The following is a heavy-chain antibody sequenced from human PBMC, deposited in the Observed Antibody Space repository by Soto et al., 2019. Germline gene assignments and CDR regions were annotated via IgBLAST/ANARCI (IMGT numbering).Heavy chain of an antibody. J-gene: IGHJ6*02. CDR1: GGTFSSYA. CDR3: ARRGSLLLVAARGFHYGMDV. Sequence: SVKVSCKASGGTFSSYAISWVRQAPGQGLEWMGGIIPIFGTANYAQKFQGRVTITADESTDTVYMELSRLRSEDTAVYFCARRGSLLLVAARGFHYGMDVWGQGTTVTVSS. CDR2: IIPIFGTA. D-gene: IGHD6-6*01. V-gene: IGHV1-69*13.